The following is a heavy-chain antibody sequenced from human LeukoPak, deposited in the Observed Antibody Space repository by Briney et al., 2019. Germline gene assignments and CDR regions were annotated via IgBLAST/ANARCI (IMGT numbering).Heavy chain of an antibody. CDR3: ASHIYCNSTSCYDY. V-gene: IGHV4-59*01. D-gene: IGHD2-2*01. CDR1: GGSIGSYY. CDR2: IYYSGST. J-gene: IGHJ4*02. Sequence: PSETLSLTCIVSGGSIGSYYWSWIRQPPGKGLEWIGHIYYSGSTDCNPSLRSRVTISVDTSKNQFSLRLSSVTAADTAVYYCASHIYCNSTSCYDYWGQGTLVTVSS.